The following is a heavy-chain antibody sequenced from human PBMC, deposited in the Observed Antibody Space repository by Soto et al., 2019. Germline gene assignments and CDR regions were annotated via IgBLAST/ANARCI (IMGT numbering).Heavy chain of an antibody. J-gene: IGHJ4*02. D-gene: IGHD6-6*01. CDR2: IIPILGIA. V-gene: IGHV1-69*10. Sequence: ASVKVSCKASGGTFSSYAISWVRQAPGQGLEWMGGIIPILGIANYAQKFQGRVTITADKSTSTAYMELSSLRSEDTAVYYCATLIAARQDYYFDYWGQGTLVTVSS. CDR3: ATLIAARQDYYFDY. CDR1: GGTFSSYA.